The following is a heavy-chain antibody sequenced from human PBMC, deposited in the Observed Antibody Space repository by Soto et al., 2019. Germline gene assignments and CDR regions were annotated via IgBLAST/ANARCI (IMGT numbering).Heavy chain of an antibody. CDR1: GFNFSSYA. CDR3: AKQMTTVTTNYYDMDV. CDR2: ISGSGGST. V-gene: IGHV3-23*01. D-gene: IGHD4-4*01. J-gene: IGHJ6*03. Sequence: EVQLLESGGGLVQPGGSLRLSCAASGFNFSSYAMSWVRQAPGKGLEWVSAISGSGGSTYYADSVKGRFTISRDNSKNTRYLQMNSLRAEDTAVYYCAKQMTTVTTNYYDMDVWGKGTTVTVSS.